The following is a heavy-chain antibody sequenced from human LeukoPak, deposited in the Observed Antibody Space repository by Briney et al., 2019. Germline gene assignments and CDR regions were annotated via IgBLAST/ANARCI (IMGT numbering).Heavy chain of an antibody. V-gene: IGHV1-69*13. Sequence: ASVKVSCKASGYTFPSYFMHWVRQAPGQGLEWMGGIIPIFGTANYAQKFQGRVTITADESTSTAYMELSSLRSEDTAVYYCARDRQSGFGELATWGQGTLVTVSS. CDR2: IIPIFGTA. J-gene: IGHJ5*02. D-gene: IGHD3-10*01. CDR3: ARDRQSGFGELAT. CDR1: GYTFPSYF.